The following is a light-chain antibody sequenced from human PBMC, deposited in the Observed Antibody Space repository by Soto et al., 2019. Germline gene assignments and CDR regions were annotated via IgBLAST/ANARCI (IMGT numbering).Light chain of an antibody. CDR3: QQRSNWTLT. CDR1: QSVSSY. Sequence: EIVWTQFPATLSLSPGDGATLSCRASQSVSSYLAWYQQKRGQAPRLLIYDSSNRATGIPARFSGSVSGTDGSLIISSLEPEDGAVYYCQQRSNWTLTFGGGTKVDIK. V-gene: IGKV3-11*01. CDR2: DSS. J-gene: IGKJ4*01.